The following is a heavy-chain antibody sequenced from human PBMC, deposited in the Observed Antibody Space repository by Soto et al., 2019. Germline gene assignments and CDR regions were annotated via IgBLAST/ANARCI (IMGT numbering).Heavy chain of an antibody. CDR1: GGSFSSYY. CDR2: INHSGST. J-gene: IGHJ5*02. CDR3: AREGVFTMIVAPGYCRARNWFHH. Sequence: SETLSLTCAVYGGSFSSYYWSWVRQPPGKGLEWIGEINHSGSTNYNPSLKSRVTISVNACKTQFTLKLSSVTAAETAVYYCAREGVFTMIVAPGYCRARNWFHHWGQGTLVTVSS. V-gene: IGHV4-34*01. D-gene: IGHD3-22*01.